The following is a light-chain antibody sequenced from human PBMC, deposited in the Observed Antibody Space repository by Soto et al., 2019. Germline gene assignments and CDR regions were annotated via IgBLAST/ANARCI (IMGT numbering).Light chain of an antibody. CDR3: QQYGSSPQT. V-gene: IGKV3-20*01. CDR1: QSVSSY. Sequence: ECVLTQSPATLSLSPGERATLSFMASQSVSSYLAWYEQKPGQAPRLLIYGASSRATGIPDRFSGSGSGTDFTLAISRLEPEDFAVYYCQQYGSSPQTFGQGTKVDIK. J-gene: IGKJ1*01. CDR2: GAS.